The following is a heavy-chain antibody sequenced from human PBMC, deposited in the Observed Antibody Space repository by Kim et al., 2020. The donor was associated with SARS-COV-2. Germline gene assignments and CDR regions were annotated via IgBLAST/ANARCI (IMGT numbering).Heavy chain of an antibody. Sequence: SETLSLTCAVYGGSFSGYYWSWIRQPPGKGLEWIGEINHSGSTNYNPSLKSRVTISVDTSKNQFSLKLSSVTAADTAVYYCARALPSAFFDYWGQGTLVT. CDR1: GGSFSGYY. J-gene: IGHJ4*02. D-gene: IGHD2-15*01. CDR3: ARALPSAFFDY. CDR2: INHSGST. V-gene: IGHV4-34*01.